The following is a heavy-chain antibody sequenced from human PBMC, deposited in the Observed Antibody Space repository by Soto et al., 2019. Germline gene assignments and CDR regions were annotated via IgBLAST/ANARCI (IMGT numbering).Heavy chain of an antibody. V-gene: IGHV3-23*01. J-gene: IGHJ6*02. CDR3: ATWLQIAAAGHFYYYGMDV. D-gene: IGHD6-13*01. CDR2: IRASGGSA. Sequence: GGSLRLAGAASGFTFSSYAMSWVRQAPGKGLGWVSAIRASGGSAYYADSVKGRFTISSDNSKNTLYLQMNSLRAEDTAVYYCATWLQIAAAGHFYYYGMDVWGQGTTVTVSS. CDR1: GFTFSSYA.